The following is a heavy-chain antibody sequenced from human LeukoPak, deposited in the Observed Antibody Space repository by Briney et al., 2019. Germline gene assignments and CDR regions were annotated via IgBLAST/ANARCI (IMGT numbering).Heavy chain of an antibody. CDR3: ARLLCSGGSCSFDY. J-gene: IGHJ4*02. CDR1: GGSFSGYY. V-gene: IGHV4-34*01. CDR2: INHSGST. Sequence: SETLSLTCAVYGGSFSGYYWNWIRQPPGKGLEWIGEINHSGSTNYNPSLKSRVTISVDTSKNQFSLNLSSVTAADTAVYYCARLLCSGGSCSFDYWGQGNLVTVSS. D-gene: IGHD2-15*01.